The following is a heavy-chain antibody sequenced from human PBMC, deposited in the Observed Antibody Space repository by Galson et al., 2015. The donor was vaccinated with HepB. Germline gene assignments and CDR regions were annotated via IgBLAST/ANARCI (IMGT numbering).Heavy chain of an antibody. CDR2: INADNGHT. V-gene: IGHV1-3*01. Sequence: SVKVSCKAFGYSFTRYTMYWVRQAPGQRLEWMGWINADNGHTKYPQKFQDRVTISRETSAGTAYMEVSSLRSEDTAVYYCAMALAGTRWLDYWGQGTLVTVSS. J-gene: IGHJ4*02. CDR1: GYSFTRYT. D-gene: IGHD6-19*01. CDR3: AMALAGTRWLDY.